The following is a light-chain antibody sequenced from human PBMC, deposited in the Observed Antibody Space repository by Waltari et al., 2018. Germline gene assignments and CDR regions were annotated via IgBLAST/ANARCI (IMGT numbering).Light chain of an antibody. CDR2: RNN. V-gene: IGLV1-47*01. CDR3: AAWDDSLSGFYV. J-gene: IGLJ1*01. Sequence: GQRVTISCSGSSSNIGSNYVYWYQQLPGTAPKLLIYRNNQRPSGVPDRFSGSKSGTSASLAISGLRSEDEADYYCAAWDDSLSGFYVFGTGTKVTVL. CDR1: SSNIGSNY.